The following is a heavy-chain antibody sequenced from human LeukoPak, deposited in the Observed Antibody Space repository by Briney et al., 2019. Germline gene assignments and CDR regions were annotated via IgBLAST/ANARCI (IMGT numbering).Heavy chain of an antibody. J-gene: IGHJ5*02. V-gene: IGHV3-21*01. D-gene: IGHD2-2*01. CDR3: ARYYTNQLLSMNWFDP. CDR1: GFTFSTYI. Sequence: GGSLRLSCAASGFTFSTYIMNWVRQAPGKGLEWVSSISSSSSYIYYADSVKGRFTISRDNAKNSLYLQMNSLRAEDTAVYYCARYYTNQLLSMNWFDPWGQGTLVTVSS. CDR2: ISSSSSYI.